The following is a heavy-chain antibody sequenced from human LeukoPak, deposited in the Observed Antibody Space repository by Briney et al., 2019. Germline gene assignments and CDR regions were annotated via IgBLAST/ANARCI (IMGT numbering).Heavy chain of an antibody. D-gene: IGHD1-26*01. J-gene: IGHJ4*02. CDR1: GGSFSGYY. V-gene: IGHV4-34*01. CDR2: INHSGST. CDR3: ARGKVGDLPTG. Sequence: PSETLSLTCAVYGGSFSGYYRSWIRQPPGKGLEWIGEINHSGSTNYNPSLKSRVTISVDTSKNQFSLKLSSVTAADTAVYYCARGKVGDLPTGWGQGTLVTVSS.